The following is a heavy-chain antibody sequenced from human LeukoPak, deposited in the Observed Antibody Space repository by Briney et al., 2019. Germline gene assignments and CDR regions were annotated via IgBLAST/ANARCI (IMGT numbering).Heavy chain of an antibody. V-gene: IGHV1-69*01. CDR2: IIPIFGTA. J-gene: IGHJ4*02. D-gene: IGHD5-18*01. Sequence: SVKVSCKASGGTFSSYAISWVRQAPGQGFEWMGGIIPIFGTANYAQKFQGRVTITADESTSTAYMELSSLRSEDTAVYYCARVADTAMVEGIDYWGQGTLVTVSS. CDR1: GGTFSSYA. CDR3: ARVADTAMVEGIDY.